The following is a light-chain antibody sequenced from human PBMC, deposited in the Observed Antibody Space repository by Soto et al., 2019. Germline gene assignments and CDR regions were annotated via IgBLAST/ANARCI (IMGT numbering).Light chain of an antibody. J-gene: IGLJ2*01. Sequence: QSALTQPRSVSGSPGQSVTISCTGTSSDVRDNDYVSWYQHHPGKAPKLMIYDVNKRPSGVPDRFSGSKSGNTASLTISGLQAEDEADYYCCSPADTYVLFGGGTKLTVL. CDR3: CSPADTYVL. V-gene: IGLV2-11*01. CDR2: DVN. CDR1: SSDVRDNDY.